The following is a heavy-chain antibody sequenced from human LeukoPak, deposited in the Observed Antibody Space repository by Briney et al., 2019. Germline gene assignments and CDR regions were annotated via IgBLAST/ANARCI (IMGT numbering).Heavy chain of an antibody. V-gene: IGHV4-59*01. Sequence: PSQTLALTCTVSGGSISSYYWSWIRQPPGKGLEWIEYIYYSGSTNYNPSLKSRVTISVDTSKNQFSLKLSSVTAADTAVYYCASRSSGWFDPWGQGTLVTVSS. CDR3: ASRSSGWFDP. CDR2: IYYSGST. CDR1: GGSISSYY. J-gene: IGHJ5*02. D-gene: IGHD3-10*01.